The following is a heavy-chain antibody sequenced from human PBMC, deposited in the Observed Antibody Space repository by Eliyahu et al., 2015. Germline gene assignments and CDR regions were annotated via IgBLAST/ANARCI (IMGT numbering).Heavy chain of an antibody. D-gene: IGHD3-16*01. CDR3: ARGGSKSYFDY. Sequence: EVQLVESGGGLVQPGGSLRLSCAASGFTVSSNYMSWVRQAPGKGLEWVSIIYTGGSAYYADSVKGRFTISRDNSKNTLYLQMNSLRAEDTAVYYCARGGSKSYFDYWGQGTLVTVSS. J-gene: IGHJ4*02. CDR2: IYTGGSA. CDR1: GFTVSSNY. V-gene: IGHV3-66*01.